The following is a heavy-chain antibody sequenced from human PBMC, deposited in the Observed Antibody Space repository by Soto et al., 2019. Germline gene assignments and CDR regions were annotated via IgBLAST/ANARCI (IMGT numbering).Heavy chain of an antibody. Sequence: QVLLQESGPGLVQPSGTLSLSCAVSGDSISTNYFWGWVRQPPGKGLEWVGDISHSGSVNYNPSPKXRVTISIDKSKNQFSLKLNSVTAADTAVYYCARSFGWYAIDYWGQGTLVIVSS. V-gene: IGHV4-4*02. D-gene: IGHD6-19*01. J-gene: IGHJ4*02. CDR2: ISHSGSV. CDR3: ARSFGWYAIDY. CDR1: GDSISTNYF.